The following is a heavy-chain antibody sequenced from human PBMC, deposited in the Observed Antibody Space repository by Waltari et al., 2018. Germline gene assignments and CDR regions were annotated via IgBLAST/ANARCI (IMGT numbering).Heavy chain of an antibody. CDR3: ARGYSNLPGYYYYYMDV. V-gene: IGHV4-59*01. J-gene: IGHJ6*03. D-gene: IGHD4-4*01. CDR1: GGSISSYY. CDR2: IYYSGST. Sequence: QVQLQESGPGLVKPSETLSLTCTVSGGSISSYYWSWIRQPPGKGLEWIGYIYYSGSTNYNPSLKSRVTISVDTSKNQFSLKLSSVTAADTAVYYCARGYSNLPGYYYYYMDVWGKGTTVTVSS.